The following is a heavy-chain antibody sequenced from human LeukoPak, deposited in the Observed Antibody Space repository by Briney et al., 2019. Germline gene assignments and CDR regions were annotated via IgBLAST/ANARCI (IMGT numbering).Heavy chain of an antibody. Sequence: SETLSLTCAVSGGSIISEYWSSLRQPPGKGLEWIGYIYYSGTTNYNPSLKSRVTISVDRSKNQFSLKPSSVTAADTAVYYCVRGPGAMYFDFWGQGTLVTVSS. CDR2: IYYSGTT. V-gene: IGHV4-59*01. D-gene: IGHD2-2*01. J-gene: IGHJ4*02. CDR3: VRGPGAMYFDF. CDR1: GGSIISEY.